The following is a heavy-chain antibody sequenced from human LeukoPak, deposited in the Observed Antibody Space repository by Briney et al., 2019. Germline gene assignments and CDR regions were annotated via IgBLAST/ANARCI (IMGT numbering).Heavy chain of an antibody. V-gene: IGHV3-48*03. CDR2: ISSSGSTI. D-gene: IGHD3-10*01. CDR3: ARERSGSPY. Sequence: GSLRLSCAASGFPFKSYEMNWVRPAPGKGLEWVSYISSSGSTIYYADSVKGRFTISRDNAKNSLYLQMNSLRAEDTAVYYCARERSGSPYWGQGTLVTVSS. CDR1: GFPFKSYE. J-gene: IGHJ4*02.